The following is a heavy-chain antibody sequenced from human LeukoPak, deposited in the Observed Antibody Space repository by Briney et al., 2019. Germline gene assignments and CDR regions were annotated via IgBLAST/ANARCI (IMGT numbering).Heavy chain of an antibody. D-gene: IGHD4/OR15-4a*01. CDR1: GSTFSDYS. Sequence: GGSLRLSCAASGSTFSDYSMNWVRQAPGKGLEWVSFIFSSTHYSDSVKGRFTISRDNSKNTLYLQMNSLRAEDTAVYYCARRAGAYSHPYDYWGQGTLVTVSS. CDR3: ARRAGAYSHPYDY. V-gene: IGHV3-53*01. CDR2: IFSST. J-gene: IGHJ4*02.